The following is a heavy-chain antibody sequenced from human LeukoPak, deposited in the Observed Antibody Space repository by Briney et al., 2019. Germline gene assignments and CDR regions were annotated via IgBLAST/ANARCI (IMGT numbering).Heavy chain of an antibody. CDR3: ASSYCYYYYMDV. Sequence: SVKVSCKASGGTFISYGFSWVRQAPGQGLEWMGGIIPIFGTTNYAQNFQGRVTITADESTSTAYMELSSLRSEDTAVYYCASSYCYYYYMDVWGKGTTVTVSS. CDR2: IIPIFGTT. V-gene: IGHV1-69*01. CDR1: GGTFISYG. J-gene: IGHJ6*03.